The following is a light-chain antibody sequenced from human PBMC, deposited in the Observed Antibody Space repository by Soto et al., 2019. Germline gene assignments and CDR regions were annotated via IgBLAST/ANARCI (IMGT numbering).Light chain of an antibody. J-gene: IGKJ1*01. V-gene: IGKV3-11*01. CDR2: DAS. Sequence: EIVLTQSPATLSLSPGERATLSCRASQSIANHLAWYRQKSGQPPRLLIYDASSRATGIPARFSGSGSGTDFTLTISSLEPEDFAVYYCQQYGSSGTFGQGTKVDIK. CDR3: QQYGSSGT. CDR1: QSIANH.